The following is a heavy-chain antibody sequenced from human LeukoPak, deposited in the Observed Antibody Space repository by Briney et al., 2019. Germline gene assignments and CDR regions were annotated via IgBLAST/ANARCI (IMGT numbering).Heavy chain of an antibody. Sequence: PGRSLRLFCAASGFTFSSYGMHWVRQSPGRGLEWVSFLSFDGSNEFYADSLKGRFTISRDNSKNTLYLQMNSLRAEDTAVYYCAKVKVVVAYYFDYWGQGTLVTVSS. J-gene: IGHJ4*02. V-gene: IGHV3-30*18. CDR1: GFTFSSYG. CDR3: AKVKVVVAYYFDY. CDR2: LSFDGSNE. D-gene: IGHD2-15*01.